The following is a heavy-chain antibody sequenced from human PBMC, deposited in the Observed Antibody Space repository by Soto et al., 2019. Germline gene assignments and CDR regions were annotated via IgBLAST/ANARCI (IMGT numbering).Heavy chain of an antibody. J-gene: IGHJ5*02. CDR3: ARDLPVLALPNGLDP. Sequence: QVQLVQSGSEVKKPGASVKVSCKASGYTFTNYGITWVRQAPGQGLEWMGWISIYNPTTNYAQKFQGTVTMTAGTSTSTACMELRRLRSADTAVYSCARDLPVLALPNGLDPWGQGTLVTVSS. CDR1: GYTFTNYG. CDR2: ISIYNPTT. D-gene: IGHD3-3*02. V-gene: IGHV1-18*01.